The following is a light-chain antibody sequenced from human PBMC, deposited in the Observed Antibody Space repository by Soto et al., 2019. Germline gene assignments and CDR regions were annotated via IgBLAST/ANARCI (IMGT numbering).Light chain of an antibody. V-gene: IGKV3-15*01. Sequence: EIVMTQSPATLSVSPGERATLSCRASQSVSSNLAWYQQKPGQAPRLLIYGASTRATGIPARFSGSGSGTEFTLTINILESEDFAVYYCQQYTNWPPITFGQGTRLEIK. CDR1: QSVSSN. CDR3: QQYTNWPPIT. J-gene: IGKJ5*01. CDR2: GAS.